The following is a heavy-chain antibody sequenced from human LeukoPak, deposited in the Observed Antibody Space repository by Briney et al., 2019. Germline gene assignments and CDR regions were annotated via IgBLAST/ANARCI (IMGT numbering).Heavy chain of an antibody. V-gene: IGHV4-39*01. D-gene: IGHD2-2*01. CDR1: GGSISSSSYY. J-gene: IGHJ4*02. CDR3: ARHPRGNIVVVPAAIGRAY. CDR2: IYYSGST. Sequence: SETLSLTCTVSGGSISSSSYYWGWIRQPPGKGLEWIGRIYYSGSTYYNPSLKSRVTISVDTSKNQFSLKLSSVTAADTAVYYCARHPRGNIVVVPAAIGRAYWGQGTLVTVSS.